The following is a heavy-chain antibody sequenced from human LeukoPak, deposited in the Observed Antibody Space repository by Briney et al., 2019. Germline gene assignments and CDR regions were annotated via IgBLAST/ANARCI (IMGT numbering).Heavy chain of an antibody. V-gene: IGHV1-18*01. CDR2: ISAYNGNT. J-gene: IGHJ4*02. D-gene: IGHD3-10*01. CDR3: ARGGIIMVRGVIGTEY. CDR1: GYTFTSYG. Sequence: ASVKVSCKASGYTFTSYGISWVRQAPGQGLEWMGWISAYNGNTNYAQKLQGRVTMTTDTSTSTAYMELRSLRSDDTAVYYCARGGIIMVRGVIGTEYWGQGTLVTVSS.